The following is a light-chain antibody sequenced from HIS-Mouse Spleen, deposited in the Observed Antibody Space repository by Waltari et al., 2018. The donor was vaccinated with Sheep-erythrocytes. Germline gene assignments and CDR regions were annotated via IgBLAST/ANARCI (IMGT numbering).Light chain of an antibody. Sequence: SYELTQPSSVSVSPGQTARITCSGDVLAKKYARWFQPKPGQAPVLVIYKDSERPSGIPERFSGSRSGTTVTLTISGAQVEDEADYYCYSAADNNLVFGGGTKLTVL. V-gene: IGLV3-27*01. J-gene: IGLJ3*02. CDR1: VLAKKY. CDR2: KDS. CDR3: YSAADNNLV.